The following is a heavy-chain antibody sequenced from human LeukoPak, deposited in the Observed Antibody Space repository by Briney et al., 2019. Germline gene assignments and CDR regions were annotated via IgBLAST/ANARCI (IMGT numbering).Heavy chain of an antibody. Sequence: GGSLRLSCAASGFTFSSYGMHWVRQAPGKGLEWVAVISYDGSNKYYADSVKGRFTISRDNSKNTLYLQMNSLRAEDTAVYYCANGGYNRSSGYYYFDYWGQGTLVTVSS. CDR3: ANGGYNRSSGYYYFDY. CDR2: ISYDGSNK. D-gene: IGHD6-13*01. CDR1: GFTFSSYG. V-gene: IGHV3-30*18. J-gene: IGHJ4*02.